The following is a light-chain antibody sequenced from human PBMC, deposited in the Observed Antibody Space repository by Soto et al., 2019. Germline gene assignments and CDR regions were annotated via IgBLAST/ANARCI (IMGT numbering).Light chain of an antibody. V-gene: IGKV1-27*01. CDR3: QKYNSAPM. CDR2: AAS. J-gene: IGKJ1*01. CDR1: QGISNY. Sequence: DIQMTQSPSSLSASVGDRVTITCRASQGISNYLAWYQQKPGKVPKLLIYAASTLQSGVPSRFSGSGSGTDFTLTISSLQPEDVATYYCQKYNSAPMFGQGTKVEIK.